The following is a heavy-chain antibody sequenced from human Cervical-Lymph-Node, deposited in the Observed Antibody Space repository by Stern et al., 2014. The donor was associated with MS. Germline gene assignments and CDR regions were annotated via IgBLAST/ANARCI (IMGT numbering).Heavy chain of an antibody. CDR2: IHNSGST. CDR1: GGSISSGRYY. CDR3: ARENYDSSGYAIYGMDV. Sequence: VQLVESGPGLVKPSQTLSLTCTVSGGSISSGRYYWSWTRPHPGKGLEWIGYIHNSGSTYHNPSLKSRVTISVDTSKNQFSLKLSSVTAADTAVYYCARENYDSSGYAIYGMDVWGQGTTVTVSS. V-gene: IGHV4-31*03. J-gene: IGHJ6*02. D-gene: IGHD3-22*01.